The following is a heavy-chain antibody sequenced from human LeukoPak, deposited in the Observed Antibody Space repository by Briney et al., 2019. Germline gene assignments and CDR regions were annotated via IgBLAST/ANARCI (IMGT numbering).Heavy chain of an antibody. D-gene: IGHD3-10*01. CDR2: TNAGNGNT. Sequence: ASVKVSCKASGYTFTSYAMHWVRQAPGQRLEWMGWTNAGNGNTKYSQKFQGRVTITRDTSASTAYMELSSLRSEDTAVYYCAVARGFFSWFDPWGQGTLVTVSS. CDR3: AVARGFFSWFDP. V-gene: IGHV1-3*01. J-gene: IGHJ5*02. CDR1: GYTFTSYA.